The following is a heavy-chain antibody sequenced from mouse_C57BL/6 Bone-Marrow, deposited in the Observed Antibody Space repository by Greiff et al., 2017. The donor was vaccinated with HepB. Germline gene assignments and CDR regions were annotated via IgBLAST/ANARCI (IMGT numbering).Heavy chain of an antibody. CDR3: ARSYYYGSSYPFDY. CDR2: INPNNGGT. CDR1: GYTFTDYY. V-gene: IGHV1-26*01. D-gene: IGHD1-1*01. J-gene: IGHJ2*01. Sequence: EVQLQQSGPELVKPGASVKISCKASGYTFTDYYMNWVKQSHGKSLEWIGDINPNNGGTSYNQKFKGKATLTVDKSSSTAYMELRSLTSEDSAVYYCARSYYYGSSYPFDYWGQGTTLTVSS.